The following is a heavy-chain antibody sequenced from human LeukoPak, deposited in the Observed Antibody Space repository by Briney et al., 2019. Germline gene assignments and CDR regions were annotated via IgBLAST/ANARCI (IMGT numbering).Heavy chain of an antibody. V-gene: IGHV1-46*01. CDR2: INPSGGST. J-gene: IGHJ4*02. CDR3: AREGMAMGPFDY. CDR1: GYTFTSYY. D-gene: IGHD5-18*01. Sequence: ASVKVSCKASGYTFTSYYMHWVRQAPGQGLEWMGIINPSGGSTSYAQKFQGRVTLTRDTSTSTVYMELSSLRSEDTAVYYCAREGMAMGPFDYWGQGTLVTVSS.